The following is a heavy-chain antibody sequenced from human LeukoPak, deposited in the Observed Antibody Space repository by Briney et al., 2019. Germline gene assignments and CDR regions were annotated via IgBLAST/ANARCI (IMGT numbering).Heavy chain of an antibody. CDR2: ISYDGSNK. V-gene: IGHV3-30-3*01. Sequence: GGSLRLSCAASGFTFSSYAMHWVRQAPGKGLEWVAVISYDGSNKYYADSVKGRFTISRDNSKNTLYLQMNSLRAEDTAVYYCARSFGEFSLAEYFQHWGQGTLVTVSS. J-gene: IGHJ1*01. CDR3: ARSFGEFSLAEYFQH. CDR1: GFTFSSYA. D-gene: IGHD3-10*01.